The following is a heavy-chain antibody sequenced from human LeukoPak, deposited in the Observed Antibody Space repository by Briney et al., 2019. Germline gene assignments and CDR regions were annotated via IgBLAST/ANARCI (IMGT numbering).Heavy chain of an antibody. D-gene: IGHD4-17*01. CDR3: ARLYGDWFDP. J-gene: IGHJ5*02. CDR1: GFTFTNYN. V-gene: IGHV3-48*01. Sequence: SGGSLRLSCAASGFTFTNYNMNWVRQAPGKGLEWISYISGGSGTIYYADSVRGRFTVSRDNAKDSLWLQMDSLRVEDTAVYFCARLYGDWFDPWDPGTLVTVSS. CDR2: ISGGSGTI.